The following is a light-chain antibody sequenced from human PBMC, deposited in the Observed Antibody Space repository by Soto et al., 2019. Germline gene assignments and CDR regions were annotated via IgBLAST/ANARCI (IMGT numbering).Light chain of an antibody. J-gene: IGLJ2*01. CDR1: SSNIGSNP. V-gene: IGLV1-44*01. CDR3: AAWDDSLNGLV. Sequence: QLVLTQPPSASGTPGQRVTISCCGDSSNIGSNPVNWYQQLPGTAPKFLMYNYSQWPSGVPDRFSGSNSGTSASLAISGLQSEDEAYYYCAAWDDSLNGLVFGGGTKVTVL. CDR2: NYS.